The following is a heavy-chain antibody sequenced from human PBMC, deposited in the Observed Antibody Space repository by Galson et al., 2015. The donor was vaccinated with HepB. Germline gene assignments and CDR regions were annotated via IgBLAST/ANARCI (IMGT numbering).Heavy chain of an antibody. J-gene: IGHJ4*02. V-gene: IGHV3-64D*06. D-gene: IGHD5-18*01. CDR2: FTINGDRT. Sequence: EYVSGFTINGDRTHYADPVKGRFTISRDNSKSTLYLQMSSLRAEDTAVYYCVKDIGYRYGYFHYWGQGTLVTVSS. CDR3: VKDIGYRYGYFHY.